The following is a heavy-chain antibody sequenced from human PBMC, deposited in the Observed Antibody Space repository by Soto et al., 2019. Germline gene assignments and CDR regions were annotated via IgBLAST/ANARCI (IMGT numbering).Heavy chain of an antibody. CDR1: GFTFNSYG. D-gene: IGHD3-10*01. Sequence: QVQLVESGGGVVQPGGSLRLSCEAAGFTFNSYGMQWVRQAPGKGLEWVALIWYDGGNKYYADSVKGRFTISRDNSKNTLYLEMNSLRAEDTAVYYCARDGVGYGSGGYYFYYYYMDVWGRGTTVTVSS. V-gene: IGHV3-33*01. J-gene: IGHJ6*03. CDR3: ARDGVGYGSGGYYFYYYYMDV. CDR2: IWYDGGNK.